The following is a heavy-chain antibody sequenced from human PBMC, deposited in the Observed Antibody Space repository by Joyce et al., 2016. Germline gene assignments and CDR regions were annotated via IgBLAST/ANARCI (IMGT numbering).Heavy chain of an antibody. V-gene: IGHV6-1*01. CDR1: GDSVSRTGAA. Sequence: QVQLQQSGPGLVKPSQTLSLACAISGDSVSRTGAAWNWIRQSPSRGLEWMGRTYVSSKWSSDYAVSVRSRLTINPDTSRNLFSLHLNSVTPEDTAVYYCAREHCSDTYCYSPYYFDFWGQGILVTVSS. CDR2: TYVSSKWSS. D-gene: IGHD2-15*01. J-gene: IGHJ4*02. CDR3: AREHCSDTYCYSPYYFDF.